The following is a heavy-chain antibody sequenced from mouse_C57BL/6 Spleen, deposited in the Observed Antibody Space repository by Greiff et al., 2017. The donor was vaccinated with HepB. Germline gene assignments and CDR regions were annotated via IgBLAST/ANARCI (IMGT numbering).Heavy chain of an antibody. CDR2: ISSGGDYT. CDR3: TREGEGYFDY. CDR1: GFTFSSYA. J-gene: IGHJ2*01. Sequence: EVKVVESGEGLVKPGGSLKLSCAASGFTFSSYAMSWVRQTPEKRLEWVAYISSGGDYTYYADTVKGRFTISRDNARNTLYLQMSSLKSEDTAMYYCTREGEGYFDYWGQGTTLTVSS. V-gene: IGHV5-9-1*02.